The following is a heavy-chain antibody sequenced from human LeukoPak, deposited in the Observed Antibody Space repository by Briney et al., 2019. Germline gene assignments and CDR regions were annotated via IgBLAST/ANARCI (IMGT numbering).Heavy chain of an antibody. CDR1: GGSISSYC. D-gene: IGHD3-9*01. CDR3: ARVPDYDILTGYFDY. V-gene: IGHV4-59*01. CDR2: IYYSGST. Sequence: SETLSLTCTVSGGSISSYCWSWIRQPPGKGLEWIGYIYYSGSTNYNPSLKSRVTISVDTSKNQFSLKLSSVTAADTAVYYCARVPDYDILTGYFDYWGQGTLVTVSS. J-gene: IGHJ4*02.